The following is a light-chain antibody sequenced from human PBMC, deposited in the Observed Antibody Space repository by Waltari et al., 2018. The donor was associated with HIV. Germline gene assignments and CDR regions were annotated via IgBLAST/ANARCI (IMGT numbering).Light chain of an antibody. Sequence: IVLTQSPDSLTVSLGEGASISCKSSQTLFYSPDNQPHLAWYQQRAGQSPRLLVSRASVRQPGVADRFSGSGSGTNFTLTISSVQAEDVAIYYCQQSYTIPLTFGPGTRVDI. CDR2: RAS. CDR3: QQSYTIPLT. CDR1: QTLFYSPDNQPH. V-gene: IGKV4-1*01. J-gene: IGKJ3*01.